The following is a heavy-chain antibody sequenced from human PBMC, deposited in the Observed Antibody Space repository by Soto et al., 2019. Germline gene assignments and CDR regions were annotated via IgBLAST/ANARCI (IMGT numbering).Heavy chain of an antibody. J-gene: IGHJ4*02. CDR2: ISAYNGNT. CDR1: GYTFTSYG. V-gene: IGHV1-18*01. D-gene: IGHD3-3*01. Sequence: VASVKVSCKASGYTFTSYGISWVRQAPGQGLEWMGWISAYNGNTNYAQKLQGRVTMTTDTSTSTAYMELRSLRSDDTAVYYCARDRYRFGVVTMNGGHGYWGQGTLVTVSS. CDR3: ARDRYRFGVVTMNGGHGY.